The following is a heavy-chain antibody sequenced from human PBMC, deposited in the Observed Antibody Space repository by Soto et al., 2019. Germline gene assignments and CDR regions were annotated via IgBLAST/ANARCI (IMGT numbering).Heavy chain of an antibody. V-gene: IGHV1-3*01. CDR2: INAGNGNT. CDR3: ARERQLERRGLNP. J-gene: IGHJ5*02. D-gene: IGHD1-1*01. Sequence: GASVKVSCKASGYTFTSYAMHWVRQAPGQRLEWMGWINAGNGNTKYSQKFQGRVTITRDTSASTAYMELSSLRSEDTAVYYCARERQLERRGLNPWGQGTLVTVSS. CDR1: GYTFTSYA.